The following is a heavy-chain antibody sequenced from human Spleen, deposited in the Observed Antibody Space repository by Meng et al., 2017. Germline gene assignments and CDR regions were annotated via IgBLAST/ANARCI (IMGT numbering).Heavy chain of an antibody. D-gene: IGHD4-23*01. CDR3: ARGTPVVTPRWLDY. CDR1: GGSFSGYY. V-gene: IGHV4-34*01. J-gene: IGHJ4*02. CDR2: VNHSGNT. Sequence: VQLQQVGAGRLKPSETLSLTCGVYGGSFSGYYWSWIRQPPGKGLEWIGEVNHSGNTNYNPSLKSRVTISVDTSKTQFSLNLSSVTAADTAVYYCARGTPVVTPRWLDYWGQGTLVTVSS.